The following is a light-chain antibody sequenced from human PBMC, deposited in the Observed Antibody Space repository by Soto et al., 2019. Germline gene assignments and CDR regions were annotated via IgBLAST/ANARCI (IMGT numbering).Light chain of an antibody. Sequence: EIVLTQSPGTLSLSPGEGATLSCRASQSINSFLAWYQQRRGQAPRLLIHGASNRATGIPDRFSGSGSGPDFTLTISRLEPEDFAVYYCQQYDSSPRTFGQGTKVDIK. CDR2: GAS. CDR1: QSINSF. CDR3: QQYDSSPRT. V-gene: IGKV3-20*01. J-gene: IGKJ1*01.